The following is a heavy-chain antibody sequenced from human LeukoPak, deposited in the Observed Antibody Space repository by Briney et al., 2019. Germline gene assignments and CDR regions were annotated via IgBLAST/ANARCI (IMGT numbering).Heavy chain of an antibody. Sequence: GGSLRLSCAASGFTFSSYWMHWVRQAPGKGLVWVSRINSDGSSTSYADSVKGRFTISRDNAKNTLYLQMNSLRAEDTAVYYCAREWRGYYYDSGGYYLLDAFDIWGQATMVIVSS. J-gene: IGHJ3*02. V-gene: IGHV3-74*01. CDR1: GFTFSSYW. CDR2: INSDGSST. CDR3: AREWRGYYYDSGGYYLLDAFDI. D-gene: IGHD3-22*01.